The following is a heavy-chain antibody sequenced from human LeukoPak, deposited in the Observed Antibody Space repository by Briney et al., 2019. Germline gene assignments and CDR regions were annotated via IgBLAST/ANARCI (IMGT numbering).Heavy chain of an antibody. Sequence: SETLSLTCTVSGGSISSSSYYWGWIRQPPGKGLEWIGSIYYSGSTYYNPSLKSRVTISVDTSKNQFSLKLSSVTAADTAVYYCARHGTRQWLAKPGWFDPWGQGTLVTVSS. V-gene: IGHV4-39*01. CDR2: IYYSGST. CDR3: ARHGTRQWLAKPGWFDP. J-gene: IGHJ5*02. CDR1: GGSISSSSYY. D-gene: IGHD6-19*01.